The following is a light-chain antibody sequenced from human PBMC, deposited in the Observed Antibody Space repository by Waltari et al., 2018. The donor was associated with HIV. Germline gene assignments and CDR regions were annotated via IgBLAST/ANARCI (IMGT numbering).Light chain of an antibody. J-gene: IGLJ2*01. CDR2: EVS. CDR1: SSDVGGYNY. Sequence: QSALTQPPSASGSPGQSVTISCTGTSSDVGGYNYVSWYQQHPGKAPKLMIYEVSKRPSVVPDRFSGSKSGNTASLTVSGLQAEDEADYYCSSYAGSNMGVFGGGTKLTVL. CDR3: SSYAGSNMGV. V-gene: IGLV2-8*01.